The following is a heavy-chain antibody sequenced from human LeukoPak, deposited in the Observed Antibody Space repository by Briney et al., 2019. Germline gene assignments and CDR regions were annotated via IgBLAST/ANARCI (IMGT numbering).Heavy chain of an antibody. J-gene: IGHJ3*02. CDR1: GGSISSGGYY. V-gene: IGHV4-30-2*01. CDR2: IYHSGST. CDR3: ARDPSGYSYGYVGAFDI. D-gene: IGHD5-18*01. Sequence: SETLSLTCTVSGGSISSGGYYWSWIRQPPGKGLEWIGYIYHSGSTYYNPSLKSRVTISVDRSKNQFSLKLSSVTAADTAVYYCARDPSGYSYGYVGAFDIWGQGTMVTVSS.